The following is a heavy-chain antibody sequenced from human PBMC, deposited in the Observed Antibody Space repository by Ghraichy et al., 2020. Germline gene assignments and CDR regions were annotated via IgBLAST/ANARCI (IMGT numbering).Heavy chain of an antibody. V-gene: IGHV4-4*02. D-gene: IGHD3-10*01. Sequence: SETLSLTCAVSGGSISSSNWWSWVRQPPGKGLEWIGEIYHSGSTNYNPSPKSRVTISVDKSKNQFSLKLSSVTASDTAVYYCARILMVSLTSIYGSGSYSYYGMDVWGQGTTVTVSS. CDR3: ARILMVSLTSIYGSGSYSYYGMDV. CDR2: IYHSGST. J-gene: IGHJ6*02. CDR1: GGSISSSNW.